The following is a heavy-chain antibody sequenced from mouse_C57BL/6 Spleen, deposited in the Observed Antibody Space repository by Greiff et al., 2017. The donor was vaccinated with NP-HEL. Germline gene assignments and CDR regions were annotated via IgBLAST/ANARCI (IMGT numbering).Heavy chain of an antibody. Sequence: DVKLVESGGGLVKPGGSLKLSCAASGFTFSSYTMSWVRQTPEKRLEWVATISGGGGNTYYPDSVKGRFTISRDNAKNTLYLQMSSLRSEDTALYYCARHRPNYDYDVSYFDYWGQGTTLTVSS. V-gene: IGHV5-9*01. CDR3: ARHRPNYDYDVSYFDY. J-gene: IGHJ2*01. CDR1: GFTFSSYT. D-gene: IGHD2-4*01. CDR2: ISGGGGNT.